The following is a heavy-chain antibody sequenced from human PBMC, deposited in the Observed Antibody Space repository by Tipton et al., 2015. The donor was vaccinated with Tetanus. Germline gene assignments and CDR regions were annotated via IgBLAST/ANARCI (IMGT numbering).Heavy chain of an antibody. Sequence: TLSLTCTVSGGSISDKKYYWGWIRQPPGKGLEWIASIYFEGSTYYSPSLESRVTIAVDTSQNVFSLKLTSVNATDTAVYYCARHLYGYWFDPWGQGTLVTVSS. CDR3: ARHLYGYWFDP. CDR2: IYFEGST. D-gene: IGHD3-10*01. CDR1: GGSISDKKYY. J-gene: IGHJ5*02. V-gene: IGHV4-39*02.